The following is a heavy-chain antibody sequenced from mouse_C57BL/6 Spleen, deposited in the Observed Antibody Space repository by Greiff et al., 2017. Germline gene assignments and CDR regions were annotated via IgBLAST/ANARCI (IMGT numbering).Heavy chain of an antibody. CDR1: GYTFTSYW. Sequence: QVQLKQPGAELVKPGASVKLSCKASGYTFTSYWMHWVKQRPGQGLEWIGMIHPNSGSTNYNEKFKSKATLTVDKSSSTAYMQLSSLASEDSAVYYYARDRGLRDFAYWGKGTLVTVSA. V-gene: IGHV1-64*01. CDR3: ARDRGLRDFAY. D-gene: IGHD3-2*02. CDR2: IHPNSGST. J-gene: IGHJ3*01.